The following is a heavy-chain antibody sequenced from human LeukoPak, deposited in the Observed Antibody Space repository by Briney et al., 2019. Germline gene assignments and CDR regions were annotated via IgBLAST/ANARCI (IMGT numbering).Heavy chain of an antibody. CDR3: ARGYGGNSRMYFDL. V-gene: IGHV3-48*01. Sequence: PGGSLRLSCAASGFTFSSYSMNWVRQAPGKGLEWVSYISGSSSTIYYADSVKGRFTISRDNAKNSLYLQMNSLRVEDTAVYYCARGYGGNSRMYFDLWGRGTLVTVSS. CDR1: GFTFSSYS. J-gene: IGHJ2*01. CDR2: ISGSSSTI. D-gene: IGHD4-23*01.